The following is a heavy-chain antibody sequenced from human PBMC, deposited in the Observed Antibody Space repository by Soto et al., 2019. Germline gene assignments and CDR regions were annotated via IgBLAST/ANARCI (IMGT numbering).Heavy chain of an antibody. CDR1: GFTFSNYA. CDR2: ISGSGGST. CDR3: AKDPRLSSSSEDYFDY. D-gene: IGHD6-6*01. V-gene: IGHV3-23*01. Sequence: GESLKISCAASGFTFSNYAMSWVRQAPGKGLEWVSAISGSGGSTYYADSVKGRFTISRDNSKNTLYLQMNSLRAEDTAVYYCAKDPRLSSSSEDYFDYWGQGTLVTVSS. J-gene: IGHJ4*02.